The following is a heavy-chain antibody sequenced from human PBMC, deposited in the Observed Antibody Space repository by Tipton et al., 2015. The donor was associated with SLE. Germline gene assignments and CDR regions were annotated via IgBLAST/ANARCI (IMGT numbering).Heavy chain of an antibody. J-gene: IGHJ4*02. CDR2: IYPGDSDI. Sequence: QLVQSGAEVKKPGESLKISCKASGYKFSTYWIGWVRQMPGKGLEWMGIIYPGDSDIRYSPSFQGHVTISADKSISTAYLLWSSLQSSYTAIYYCVRHESTMTKGDYWGQGTLVTVSS. CDR1: GYKFSTYW. CDR3: VRHESTMTKGDY. V-gene: IGHV5-51*06. D-gene: IGHD2-2*01.